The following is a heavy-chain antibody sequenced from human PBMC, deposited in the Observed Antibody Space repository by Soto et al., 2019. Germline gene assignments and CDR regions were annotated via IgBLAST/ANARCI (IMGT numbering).Heavy chain of an antibody. CDR1: GDSINSRY. V-gene: IGHV4-59*11. J-gene: IGHJ4*02. Sequence: SETLSLTCSVSGDSINSRYWSWIRQPPGKGLEWIGYIDYVGSTNYAPSLQSRVTMSVDTSKNRVSLKLRYVTAADTAVYYCVRQRRNYFDFWGQATLVTVSS. CDR3: VRQRRNYFDF. CDR2: IDYVGST.